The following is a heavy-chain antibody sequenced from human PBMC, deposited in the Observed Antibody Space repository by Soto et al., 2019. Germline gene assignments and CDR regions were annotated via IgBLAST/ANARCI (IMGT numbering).Heavy chain of an antibody. Sequence: GGSLRLSCAASGFTFSSYSMNWVRQAPGKGLEWVSSISSSSSYIYYADSVKGRFTISRDNAKNSLYLQMNSLRAEDTAVYYCARDWALRYCSSTSCYVSRYYYYYMDVWGKGTTVTVSS. J-gene: IGHJ6*03. D-gene: IGHD2-2*01. V-gene: IGHV3-21*01. CDR3: ARDWALRYCSSTSCYVSRYYYYYMDV. CDR2: ISSSSSYI. CDR1: GFTFSSYS.